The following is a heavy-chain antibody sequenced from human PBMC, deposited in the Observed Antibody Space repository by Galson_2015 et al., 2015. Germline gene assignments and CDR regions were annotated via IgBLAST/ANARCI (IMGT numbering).Heavy chain of an antibody. V-gene: IGHV3-74*01. CDR3: ESFRINWGSSY. J-gene: IGHJ4*02. CDR2: ISSDGSYS. CDR1: GFTFSSHW. Sequence: SLRLSCAASGFTFSSHWMHWVRQAPGEGLVWVSRISSDGSYSSNADSVKGRFTISRDNAKNTLFLQMNSLRPEDTAVYYCESFRINWGSSYWGQGTLVTVSS. D-gene: IGHD7-27*01.